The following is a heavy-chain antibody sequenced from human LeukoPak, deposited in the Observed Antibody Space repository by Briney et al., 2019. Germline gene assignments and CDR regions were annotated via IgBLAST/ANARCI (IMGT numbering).Heavy chain of an antibody. CDR3: VRHIGTTGPDH. CDR1: GYTFTDYW. V-gene: IGHV5-51*01. J-gene: IGHJ4*02. CDR2: IHPGNSDT. D-gene: IGHD1-1*01. Sequence: GESLKISCRGPGYTFTDYWIGWVRQMPGKGLEWMGIIHPGNSDTIYSPSFQGQVTISADKSITTAYLQWSGLKASDTAMYYCVRHIGTTGPDHWGQGTLVTVSS.